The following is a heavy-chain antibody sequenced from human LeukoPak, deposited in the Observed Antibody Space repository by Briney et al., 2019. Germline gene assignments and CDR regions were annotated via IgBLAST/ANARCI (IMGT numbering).Heavy chain of an antibody. CDR3: ARDFLWFGESDEYYGMDV. CDR1: GGSISSGDYY. CDR2: IYYSGST. J-gene: IGHJ6*04. D-gene: IGHD3-10*01. Sequence: SETLSLTCTVSGGSISSGDYYWSWIRQPPGEGLEWIGYIYYSGSTYYNPSLKSRVTISVDTSKNQFSLKLSSVTAADTAVYYCARDFLWFGESDEYYGMDVWGKGTTVTVSS. V-gene: IGHV4-30-4*01.